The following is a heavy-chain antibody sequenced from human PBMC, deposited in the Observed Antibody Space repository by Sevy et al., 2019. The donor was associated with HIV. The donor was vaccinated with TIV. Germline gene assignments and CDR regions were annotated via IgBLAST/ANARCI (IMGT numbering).Heavy chain of an antibody. D-gene: IGHD3-16*01. J-gene: IGHJ6*02. CDR1: GFTVSSNY. Sequence: GESLKISCAASGFTVSSNYMSWVRQAPGKGLEWGSVIYSGGSKYYADSVKGRFTISRDNSKKKLHLQMNSLRAEETAVYYCARELTRLYGMDVWGQGTKVTVSS. CDR2: IYSGGSK. V-gene: IGHV3-53*01. CDR3: ARELTRLYGMDV.